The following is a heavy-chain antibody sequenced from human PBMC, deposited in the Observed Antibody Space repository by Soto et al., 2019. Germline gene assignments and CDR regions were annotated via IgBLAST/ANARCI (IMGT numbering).Heavy chain of an antibody. CDR3: ARERAARRWNNWFDP. D-gene: IGHD6-6*01. Sequence: GWSLRLSCASSVFTFSSYGMHWVRQAPGKGLEWVAVIWYDGSNKYYADSVKGRFTISRDNSKNTLYLQVNSLRAEDTAVYYCARERAARRWNNWFDPWGQGTLVTVSS. CDR2: IWYDGSNK. CDR1: VFTFSSYG. V-gene: IGHV3-33*01. J-gene: IGHJ5*02.